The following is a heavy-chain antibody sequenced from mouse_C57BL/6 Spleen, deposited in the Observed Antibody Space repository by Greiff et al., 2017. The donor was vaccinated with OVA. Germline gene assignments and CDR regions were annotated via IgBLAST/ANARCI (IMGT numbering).Heavy chain of an antibody. V-gene: IGHV1-64*01. D-gene: IGHD2-1*01. CDR2: IHPNSGST. CDR3: ARAYGNLYYFDY. J-gene: IGHJ2*01. Sequence: QVHVNQSGAELVKPGASVKLSCKASGYTFTSYWMHWVKQRPGQGLEWIGMIHPNSGSTNYNEKFKSKATLTVDKSSSTAYMQLSSLTSEDSAVYYCARAYGNLYYFDYWGQGTTLTVSS. CDR1: GYTFTSYW.